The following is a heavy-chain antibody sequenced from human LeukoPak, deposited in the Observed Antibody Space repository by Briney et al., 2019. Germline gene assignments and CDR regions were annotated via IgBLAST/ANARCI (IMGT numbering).Heavy chain of an antibody. CDR3: ARGEGGYDSPFDY. J-gene: IGHJ4*02. Sequence: SETLSLTCAVSGGSISSGGYSWSWIRQPSGKGLEWIGYIYHSGSTYYNPSLKSRVTISVDRSKNQFSLKLSSVTAADTAVYYCARGEGGYDSPFDYWGQGTLVTVSS. CDR2: IYHSGST. D-gene: IGHD5-12*01. V-gene: IGHV4-30-2*01. CDR1: GGSISSGGYS.